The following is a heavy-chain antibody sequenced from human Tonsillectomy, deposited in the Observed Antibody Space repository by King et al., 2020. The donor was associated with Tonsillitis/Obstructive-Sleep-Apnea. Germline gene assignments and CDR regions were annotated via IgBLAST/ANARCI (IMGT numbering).Heavy chain of an antibody. CDR3: HTDRIWRATEVGRYYYYMDV. J-gene: IGHJ6*03. CDR2: IKSKPDGGTT. Sequence: VQLVESGGGLVKPGGSLRLSCAVSGFTFSNAWMSWVRQAPGKGLEWVGRIKSKPDGGTTEDAAPVKGRFTISRDDSKNTLYLQMNSLKNDDTAVYYCHTDRIWRATEVGRYYYYMDVWGKGTTVTVSS. CDR1: GFTFSNAW. D-gene: IGHD1-26*01. V-gene: IGHV3-15*01.